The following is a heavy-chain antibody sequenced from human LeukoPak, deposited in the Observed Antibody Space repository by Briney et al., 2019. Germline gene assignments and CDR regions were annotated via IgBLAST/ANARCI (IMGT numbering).Heavy chain of an antibody. D-gene: IGHD6-19*01. Sequence: SVKVSCKASGGTFSSYAISWVRQAPGQGLEWVRGIIPIFGTANYAQKFQGRVTITTDESTSTAYMELSRLRSDDTAVYYCARATYNSGPNYFDYWGQGTLVTVSS. CDR3: ARATYNSGPNYFDY. CDR2: IIPIFGTA. V-gene: IGHV1-69*05. J-gene: IGHJ4*02. CDR1: GGTFSSYA.